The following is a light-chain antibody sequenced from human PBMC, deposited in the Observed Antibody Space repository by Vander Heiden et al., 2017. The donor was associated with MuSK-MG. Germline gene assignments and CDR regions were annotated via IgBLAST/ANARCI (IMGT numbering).Light chain of an antibody. V-gene: IGLV1-47*01. CDR3: AAWDDSLRAWV. J-gene: IGLJ3*02. CDR1: RCHLGSNY. CDR2: TNN. Sequence: SVLPHPPSPSGPPGQMVTISCSGSRCHLGSNYISWSQHLPGTSPTLPIDTNNQGPSGVPDCRSGSKSGTSPSLAISGLRPEDEADYYCAAWDDSLRAWVFGGGTKRTVL.